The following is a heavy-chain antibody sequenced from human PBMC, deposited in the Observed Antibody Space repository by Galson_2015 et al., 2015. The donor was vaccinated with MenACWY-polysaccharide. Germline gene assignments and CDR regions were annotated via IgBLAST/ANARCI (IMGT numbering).Heavy chain of an antibody. CDR2: IGGSGSNT. Sequence: SLRLSCAASGFTFSNYAMSWVRQAPGKGLEWVSTIGGSGSNTHYADSVKGRFTISRDSSKNTLSLQMNSLRAGDTAVYYCARVRCSTGKCQFGDWGEGALGGVSS. J-gene: IGHJ4*02. CDR1: GFTFSNYA. D-gene: IGHD3-10*01. CDR3: ARVRCSTGKCQFGD. V-gene: IGHV3-23*01.